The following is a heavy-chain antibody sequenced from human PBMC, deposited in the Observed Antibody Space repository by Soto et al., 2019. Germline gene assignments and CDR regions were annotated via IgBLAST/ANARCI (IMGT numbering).Heavy chain of an antibody. V-gene: IGHV1-8*01. CDR3: ARANDKGPDYSNFQRLKYYYYMDV. J-gene: IGHJ6*03. CDR1: GYTFTSYD. CDR2: MNPNSGNT. Sequence: ASVKVSCKASGYTFTSYDINWVRQATGQGLEWMGWMNPNSGNTGYAQKFQGRVTMTRNTSISTAYMELSSLRSEDTAVYYCARANDKGPDYSNFQRLKYYYYMDVWGKGTTVTVSS. D-gene: IGHD4-4*01.